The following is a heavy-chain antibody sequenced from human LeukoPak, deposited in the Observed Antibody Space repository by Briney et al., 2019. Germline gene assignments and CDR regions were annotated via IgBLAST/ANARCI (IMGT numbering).Heavy chain of an antibody. CDR1: GGSFSGYY. Sequence: SETLSLTCAVYGGSFSGYYWSWIRQPPGKGLEWIGYIYYSGSTNYNPSLKSRVTISVDTSKNQFSLKLSSVTAADTAVYYCARQLRGALDYWGQGTLVTVSS. CDR3: ARQLRGALDY. V-gene: IGHV4-59*08. D-gene: IGHD3-16*01. J-gene: IGHJ4*02. CDR2: IYYSGST.